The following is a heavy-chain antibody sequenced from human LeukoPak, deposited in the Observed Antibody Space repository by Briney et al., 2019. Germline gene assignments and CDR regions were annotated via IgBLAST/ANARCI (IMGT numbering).Heavy chain of an antibody. V-gene: IGHV1-2*02. CDR2: INPNRGGT. CDR3: ARVRENYGGYTYYYYYGMDV. D-gene: IGHD5-12*01. Sequence: ASVKVSCKASGYTFTGYYMHWVRQDPGQGLEWMGWINPNRGGTNYAQKFQGRVTMTRDTSISTAYMELSRLRSDDTAVYYCARVRENYGGYTYYYYYGMDVWGQGTTVTVSS. CDR1: GYTFTGYY. J-gene: IGHJ6*02.